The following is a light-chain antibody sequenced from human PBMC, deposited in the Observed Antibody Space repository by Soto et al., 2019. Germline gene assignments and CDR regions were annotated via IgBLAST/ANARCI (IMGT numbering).Light chain of an antibody. CDR3: QQYNGLIT. V-gene: IGKV1-5*03. CDR1: QSISKW. J-gene: IGKJ5*01. Sequence: IQLTQSPSTVSASLGDRATLTCRASQSISKWLAWYQQKPGRAPKLLIYKASNLKSEVPSRFSGSGSGTEFTLTISSLQPDDSATYYCQQYNGLITFGQGTRLEIK. CDR2: KAS.